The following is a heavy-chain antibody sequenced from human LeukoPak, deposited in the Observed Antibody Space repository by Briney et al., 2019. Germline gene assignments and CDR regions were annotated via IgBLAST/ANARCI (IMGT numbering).Heavy chain of an antibody. V-gene: IGHV4-31*03. D-gene: IGHD2-2*01. CDR3: ARTGYCSSSSCYEDYGMDV. Sequence: SQTLSLTCSVSGASLSSGGYHWSWIRQRPGKGLEWIGFIYFTGRIHYNPSLKSRVTISQDTSQNQSFLKMTSMTAADTAVYFCARTGYCSSSSCYEDYGMDVWGQGTTVTVS. CDR2: IYFTGRI. CDR1: GASLSSGGYH. J-gene: IGHJ6*02.